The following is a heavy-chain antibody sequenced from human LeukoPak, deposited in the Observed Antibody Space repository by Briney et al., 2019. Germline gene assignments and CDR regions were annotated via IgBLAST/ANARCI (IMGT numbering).Heavy chain of an antibody. CDR1: GGSISSYY. D-gene: IGHD3-10*01. V-gene: IGHV4-59*01. CDR2: IYYSGST. Sequence: PSETLSLTCTVSGGSISSYYWSWIRQPPGKGLEWIGYIYYSGSTNYNPSLKSRVTISVDTSKNQFSLKLSSVTAADTAVYYCARFHYYGSGPRGHGMDVWGQGTLVTVSS. J-gene: IGHJ6*02. CDR3: ARFHYYGSGPRGHGMDV.